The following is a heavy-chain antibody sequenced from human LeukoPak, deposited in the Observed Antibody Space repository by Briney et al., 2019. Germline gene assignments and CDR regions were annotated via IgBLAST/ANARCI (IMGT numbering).Heavy chain of an antibody. CDR1: GGSINNYY. CDR2: IYTRGST. J-gene: IGHJ3*02. Sequence: PLETLSLTCTVSGGSINNYYWGWIRQPAGKGLEWIGRIYTRGSTNYNPSLKSRVTMSVDTSKNQFSLKLSSVTAADTAVYYCARGRYCSADICSGGDAFDIWGQGTMVSVSS. V-gene: IGHV4-4*07. D-gene: IGHD2-15*01. CDR3: ARGRYCSADICSGGDAFDI.